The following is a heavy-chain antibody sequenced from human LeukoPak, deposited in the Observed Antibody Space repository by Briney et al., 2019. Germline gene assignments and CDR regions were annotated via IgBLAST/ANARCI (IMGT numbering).Heavy chain of an antibody. CDR2: TNPNSGGT. D-gene: IGHD6-19*01. V-gene: IGHV1-2*02. CDR1: GYTFTGYN. CDR3: TRVGERYSSGWYTY. J-gene: IGHJ4*02. Sequence: ASVKVSCKASGYTFTGYNMHWVRQAPGQGLEWMGWTNPNSGGTNYAQKFQGRVTMTRDTSISTAYMELSRLRSDDTAVYYCTRVGERYSSGWYTYWGQGTLVTVSS.